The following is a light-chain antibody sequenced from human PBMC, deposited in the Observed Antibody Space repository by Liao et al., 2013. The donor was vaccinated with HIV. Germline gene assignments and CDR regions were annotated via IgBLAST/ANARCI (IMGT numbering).Light chain of an antibody. CDR3: QSADSSGTCPV. V-gene: IGLV3-25*03. CDR2: QDS. CDR1: KLGDKY. J-gene: IGLJ3*02. Sequence: SYEVTQAPSVSVSPGQSATITCSGDKLGDKYVSWYQQRPGQSPVLVIFQDSKRPSGVPGRFSGSSSGTTVTLTISGVQAEDEADYYCQSADSSGTCPVFGGGTKLTVL.